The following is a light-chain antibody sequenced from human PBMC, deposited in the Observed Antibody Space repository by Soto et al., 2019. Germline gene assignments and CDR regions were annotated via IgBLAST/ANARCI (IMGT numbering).Light chain of an antibody. J-gene: IGKJ4*01. CDR1: QSISSW. V-gene: IGKV1-5*01. Sequence: DIQMTQSPSTLSASVGDRVTITCRASQSISSWLAWYHQKPGKAPKLLIYDASTLESGVPSRFSGSGSGTEFTLTISSLQPDDFASYYCQQRSSWPPPTFGGGTRVDMK. CDR3: QQRSSWPPPT. CDR2: DAS.